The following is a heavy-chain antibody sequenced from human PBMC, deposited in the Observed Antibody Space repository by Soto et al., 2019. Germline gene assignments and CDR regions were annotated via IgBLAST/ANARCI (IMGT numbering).Heavy chain of an antibody. CDR2: ISGSGGAT. Sequence: GVSLRLSCEASGFSFSSSAMNWVRQAPGKGLEWISVISGSGGATYFADSVKGRFTISRDNSKNTLYLQMNSLRAEDTAVYYCVKATLRVFNPLVFDQCGKGCLVTVPS. CDR3: VKATLRVFNPLVFDQ. J-gene: IGHJ4*02. V-gene: IGHV3-23*01. CDR1: GFSFSSSA. D-gene: IGHD3-3*01.